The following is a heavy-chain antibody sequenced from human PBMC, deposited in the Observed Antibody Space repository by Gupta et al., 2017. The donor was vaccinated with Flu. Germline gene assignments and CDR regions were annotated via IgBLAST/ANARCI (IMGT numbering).Heavy chain of an antibody. J-gene: IGHJ3*02. Sequence: GKGLEWFSYIGIRGGGEGAINYADSVKGRFTISRDNAKNSLYLQMNSLRAEDTALYDCAAEGNTGNNDAFDIWGRGTMVTVSS. D-gene: IGHD5-18*01. CDR3: AAEGNTGNNDAFDI. V-gene: IGHV3-48*03. CDR2: IGIRGGGEGAI.